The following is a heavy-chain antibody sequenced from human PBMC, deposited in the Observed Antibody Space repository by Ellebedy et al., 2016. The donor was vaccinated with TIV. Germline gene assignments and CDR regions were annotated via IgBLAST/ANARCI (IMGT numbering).Heavy chain of an antibody. CDR1: GGSISPYY. V-gene: IGHV4-59*01. D-gene: IGHD2-21*02. J-gene: IGHJ3*02. CDR3: ARGRRTYCGGDCYRIDI. CDR2: ISYSGST. Sequence: MPSETLSLTCTVSGGSISPYYWSWIRQPQGKGLEWIGYISYSGSTNYNPSLQSRVTISVDTSKNQFSLKLSSVTAADTAVYYCARGRRTYCGGDCYRIDIWGQGTMVTVSS.